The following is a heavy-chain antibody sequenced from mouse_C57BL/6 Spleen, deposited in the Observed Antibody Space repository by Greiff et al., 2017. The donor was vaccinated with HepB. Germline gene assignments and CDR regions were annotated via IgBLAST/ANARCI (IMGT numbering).Heavy chain of an antibody. J-gene: IGHJ4*01. Sequence: VQLKESGPELVKPGASVKISCKASGYSFTGYYMNWVKQSPEKSLEWIGEINPSTGGTTYNQKFKAKATLTVDKSSSTAYMQLKSLTSEDSAVYYCASKGYYDYDGAMDYWGQVTSVTVSS. D-gene: IGHD2-4*01. CDR1: GYSFTGYY. V-gene: IGHV1-42*01. CDR3: ASKGYYDYDGAMDY. CDR2: INPSTGGT.